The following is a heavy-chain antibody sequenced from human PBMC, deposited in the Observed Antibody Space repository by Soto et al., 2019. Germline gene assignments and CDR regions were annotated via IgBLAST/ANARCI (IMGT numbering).Heavy chain of an antibody. Sequence: ASVKVSCKASGYTFTSYAMHWVRQAPGQRLEWMGWINAGNGNTKYSQKFQGRVTITRDTSASTAYMELSSLRTEDTAVHHCARTLVGATPADYWGQGTLVTVSS. CDR2: INAGNGNT. J-gene: IGHJ4*02. CDR3: ARTLVGATPADY. CDR1: GYTFTSYA. V-gene: IGHV1-3*01. D-gene: IGHD1-26*01.